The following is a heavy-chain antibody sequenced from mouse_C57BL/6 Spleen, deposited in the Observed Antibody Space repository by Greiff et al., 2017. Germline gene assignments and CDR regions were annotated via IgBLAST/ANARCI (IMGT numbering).Heavy chain of an antibody. Sequence: EVQLKESGPELVKPGASVKISCKASGYSFTGYYMNLVKQSPEKILEWIGEINPSTGGTSYNQKFKAKATLTVDKSSSTAYMQLKSLTSEDSAVYYCARGREAMDYWGQGTSVTVSS. V-gene: IGHV1-42*01. CDR2: INPSTGGT. CDR3: ARGREAMDY. J-gene: IGHJ4*01. CDR1: GYSFTGYY.